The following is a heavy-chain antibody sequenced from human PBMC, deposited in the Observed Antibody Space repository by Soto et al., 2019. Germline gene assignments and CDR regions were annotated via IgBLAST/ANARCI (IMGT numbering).Heavy chain of an antibody. J-gene: IGHJ4*02. V-gene: IGHV3-21*04. CDR1: GFTFSRVS. CDR3: ARVAY. CDR2: INSASSET. Sequence: PGGSLRLSCEASGFTFSRVSMNWVRQVPGKGLEWVACINSASSETWYADSVKGRFIISRDNAQNSLFLQMDTLRPEDSAIYCCARVAYWGPGTQVTVSS.